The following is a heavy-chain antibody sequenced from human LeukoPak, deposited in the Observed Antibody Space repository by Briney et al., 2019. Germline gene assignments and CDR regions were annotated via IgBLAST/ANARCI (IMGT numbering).Heavy chain of an antibody. CDR3: ARGAAAGRGSNWFDP. J-gene: IGHJ5*02. CDR1: GITFSSYS. Sequence: GGSLRLSCAASGITFSSYSMNWVRQAPGKGLEWVSDISSSSAYIHYADTVKGRFTISRDNAKNSLYLQMNSLRVEDTAVYYCARGAAAGRGSNWFDPWGQGTLVIVSS. CDR2: ISSSSAYI. V-gene: IGHV3-21*01. D-gene: IGHD6-13*01.